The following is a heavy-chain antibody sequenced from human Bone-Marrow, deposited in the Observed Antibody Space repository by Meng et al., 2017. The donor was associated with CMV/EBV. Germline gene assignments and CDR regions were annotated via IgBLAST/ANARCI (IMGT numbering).Heavy chain of an antibody. CDR3: ASSRYSASRMDK. CDR2: INRDGSIT. CDR1: GFTFSSSW. D-gene: IGHD5-12*01. J-gene: IGHJ4*02. Sequence: AAPGFTFSSSWMHGVRQAPGKGLVRVSRINRDGSITTYADSVKGRFTISRDNAKNTLYLQMNSLRAEDTAVYYCASSRYSASRMDKWGQGTLVTVSS. V-gene: IGHV3-74*01.